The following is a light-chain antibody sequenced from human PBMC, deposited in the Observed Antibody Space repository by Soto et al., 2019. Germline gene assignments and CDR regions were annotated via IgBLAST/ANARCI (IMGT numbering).Light chain of an antibody. Sequence: EIVLTQSPGTLSLSPGERATLSCRASQSVGSRYLAWYQQRPGQAPRLLIYGASSSATGIPDRFSGSGSGTDFTLTISRLEPEDFALYYCQEYGRSRTFGQGTKVEIK. J-gene: IGKJ1*01. CDR2: GAS. CDR3: QEYGRSRT. V-gene: IGKV3-20*01. CDR1: QSVGSRY.